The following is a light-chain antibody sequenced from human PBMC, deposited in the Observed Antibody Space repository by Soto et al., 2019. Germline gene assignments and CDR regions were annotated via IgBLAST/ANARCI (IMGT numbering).Light chain of an antibody. CDR2: AAS. CDR1: QSISSY. CDR3: QQSYSTLWT. J-gene: IGKJ1*01. V-gene: IGKV1-39*01. Sequence: DIQMTQSPSSLSISVGDRVTITCRASQSISSYLNWYQQKPGKAPKLLIYAASSLQSGVPSRFSGSGSGTDFTLTISSLQPEDFATYYCQQSYSTLWTFGQGTKVEI.